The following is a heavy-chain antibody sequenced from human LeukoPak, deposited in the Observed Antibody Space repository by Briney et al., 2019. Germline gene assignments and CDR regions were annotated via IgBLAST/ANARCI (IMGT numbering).Heavy chain of an antibody. CDR3: ARDRVTMTDYASFDI. CDR2: INPSGGST. Sequence: ASVKVSCKASGYTFTSYYMHWVRQAPGQGLEWMGIINPSGGSTSYAQKFQGRVTMTTDTSTSTAYMELRSLRSDDTAVYYCARDRVTMTDYASFDIWGQGTVVTVSS. CDR1: GYTFTSYY. D-gene: IGHD3-22*01. V-gene: IGHV1-46*01. J-gene: IGHJ3*02.